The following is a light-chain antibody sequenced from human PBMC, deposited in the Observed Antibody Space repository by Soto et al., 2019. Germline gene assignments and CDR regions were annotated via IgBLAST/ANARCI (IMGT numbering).Light chain of an antibody. CDR2: DVS. CDR3: SSYTGSSTLFV. Sequence: QSALTQPASVSGSPGQSITLSCTGTSSDVGGYNYVSWYQQHPGKAPKLMISDVSNRPSGASNRFSGSKSGNTASLTISGLQAEDEAAYYCSSYTGSSTLFVFGSGT. CDR1: SSDVGGYNY. J-gene: IGLJ1*01. V-gene: IGLV2-14*01.